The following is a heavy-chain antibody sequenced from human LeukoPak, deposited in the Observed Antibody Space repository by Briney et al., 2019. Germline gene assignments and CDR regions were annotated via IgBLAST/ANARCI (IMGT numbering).Heavy chain of an antibody. D-gene: IGHD4-23*01. V-gene: IGHV1-3*01. J-gene: IGHJ4*02. Sequence: ASVKVSCKASGYTFTSYAMHWVRQAPGQRLEWMGWINAGNGNTKYSQKLQGRVTMTTDTSTSTAYMELRSLRSDDTAVYYCARLMPRLGVVTSFDYWGQGTLVTVSS. CDR2: INAGNGNT. CDR3: ARLMPRLGVVTSFDY. CDR1: GYTFTSYA.